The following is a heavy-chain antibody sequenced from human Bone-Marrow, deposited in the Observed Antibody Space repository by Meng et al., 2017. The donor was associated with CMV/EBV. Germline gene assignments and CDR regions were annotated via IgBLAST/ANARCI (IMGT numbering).Heavy chain of an antibody. CDR2: IIPILGIA. V-gene: IGHV1-69*04. CDR3: ARDPDYSTYYYYGMDV. CDR1: GGTFSSYT. Sequence: SVKVSCKASGGTFSSYTISWVRQAPGQGLEWMGRIIPILGIANYAQKFQGRVTITADKSTSTAYMELSSLRSEDTAVYYCARDPDYSTYYYYGMDVWRQGTTVTVSS. J-gene: IGHJ6*02. D-gene: IGHD4-11*01.